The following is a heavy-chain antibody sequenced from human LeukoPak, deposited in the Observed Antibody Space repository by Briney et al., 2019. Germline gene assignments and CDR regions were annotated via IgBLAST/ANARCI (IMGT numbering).Heavy chain of an antibody. CDR2: INPSGGST. J-gene: IGHJ5*02. D-gene: IGHD5-24*01. Sequence: GASVKVSCKASGYTFTSYYMHWVQQAPGQGLEWMGIINPSGGSTSYAQKFQGRVTMTRDTSTSTVYMELSSLRSEDTAVYYCARDPRRRRWLPEGWFDPWGQGTLVTVSS. CDR1: GYTFTSYY. CDR3: ARDPRRRRWLPEGWFDP. V-gene: IGHV1-46*01.